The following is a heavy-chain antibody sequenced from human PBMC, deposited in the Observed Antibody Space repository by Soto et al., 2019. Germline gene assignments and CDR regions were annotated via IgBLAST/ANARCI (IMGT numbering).Heavy chain of an antibody. CDR3: GKTRVKGGAGDH. J-gene: IGHJ4*02. V-gene: IGHV1-18*04. CDR2: ISAYNGNT. Sequence: QVQLVQSGAEVKKPGASVKVSCKASGYTFTSYGISWVRQAPGQGLEWMGWISAYNGNTNYAQKLQGRVTMTTDTSKSTAQREVGSLRFGDPAGYYCGKTRVKGGAGDHWGQGTLAPVPS. CDR1: GYTFTSYG. D-gene: IGHD1-26*01.